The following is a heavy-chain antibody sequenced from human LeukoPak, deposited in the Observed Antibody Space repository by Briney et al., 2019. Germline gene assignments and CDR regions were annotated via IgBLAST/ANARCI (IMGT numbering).Heavy chain of an antibody. J-gene: IGHJ4*02. CDR1: GGSINNGGYY. V-gene: IGHV4-39*01. CDR3: ASLRSSGSGSFPTD. Sequence: SETLSLTCTVSGGSINNGGYYWGWIRQPPGEGPEWIGSLYYNGATYYNPTLRSRVTMSVDTSKNQFSLKLTSVTAADRAVYYCASLRSSGSGSFPTDWGQGILVTVSS. CDR2: LYYNGAT. D-gene: IGHD3-10*01.